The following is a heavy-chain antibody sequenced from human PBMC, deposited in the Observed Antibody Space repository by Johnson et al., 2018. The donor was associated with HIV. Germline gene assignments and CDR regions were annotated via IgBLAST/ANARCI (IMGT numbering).Heavy chain of an antibody. CDR3: ARDATPWGGDYVGYAFDL. D-gene: IGHD4-17*01. CDR2: ISSSGSSI. V-gene: IGHV3-11*04. J-gene: IGHJ3*01. CDR1: GFGFSTYY. Sequence: VQLVESGGGFVKPGGSLRLSCVTSGFGFSTYYMSWIRQAPGKGLECLSYISSSGSSIYYTDSVKGRFTISRDNTKKSLYLQMNSLTADDTAIYYCARDATPWGGDYVGYAFDLWAKGQTSSSLQ.